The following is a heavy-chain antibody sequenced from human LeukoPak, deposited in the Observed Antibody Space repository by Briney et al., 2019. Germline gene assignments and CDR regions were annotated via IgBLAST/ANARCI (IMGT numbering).Heavy chain of an antibody. J-gene: IGHJ4*02. CDR3: ARERAPGIIPSSRGGFDT. CDR1: GGSIRSYY. D-gene: IGHD1-14*01. CDR2: IYYSGST. Sequence: PSETLSLTCTASGGSIRSYYWSWIRQPPGERLEWIGYIYYSGSTNYNPSLKSRVTISVDKSENEFSLKLTSVTAADTAVYYCARERAPGIIPSSRGGFDTWGQGTLVTVSS. V-gene: IGHV4-59*12.